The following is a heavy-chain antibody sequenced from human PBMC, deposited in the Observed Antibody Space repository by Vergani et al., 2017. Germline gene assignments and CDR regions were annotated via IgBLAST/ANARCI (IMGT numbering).Heavy chain of an antibody. CDR1: GYTFTYRY. Sequence: QMQLVQSGAEVKKTGSSVKVSCKASGYTFTYRYLHWVRQAPGQGLEWMGRIIPILGTANYAQTFQGRVTITADESTSTAYMELSSLRSEDTAVYYCARDRYYYDSSGTLDYWGQGTLVTVSS. CDR2: IIPILGTA. J-gene: IGHJ4*02. CDR3: ARDRYYYDSSGTLDY. D-gene: IGHD3-22*01. V-gene: IGHV1-69*11.